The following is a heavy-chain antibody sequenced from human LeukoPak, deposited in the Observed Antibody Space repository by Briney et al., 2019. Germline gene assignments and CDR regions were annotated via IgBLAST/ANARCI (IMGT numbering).Heavy chain of an antibody. J-gene: IGHJ3*02. CDR3: ARVPRRGSDFGDYPNAFDI. CDR1: GFTLNNYD. Sequence: GGSLRLSCAASGFTLNNYDMHWVRQGTGKGLEWVSGIGTAGDTYYPGSVKGRFTISRENARNSLYLQMNSLRAGDTAVYYCARVPRRGSDFGDYPNAFDIXXXGTLVTVXS. V-gene: IGHV3-13*01. CDR2: IGTAGDT. D-gene: IGHD4-17*01.